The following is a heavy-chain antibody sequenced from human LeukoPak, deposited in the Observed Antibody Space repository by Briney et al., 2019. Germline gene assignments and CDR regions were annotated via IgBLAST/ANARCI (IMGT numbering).Heavy chain of an antibody. CDR2: IKSKTDGGTT. Sequence: GGSLRLSCAASGFTFSNAWMSWVHQAPGKGLEWVGRIKSKTDGGTTDYAAPVKGRFTISRDDSKNTLYLQMNSLKTEDTAVYYCTTEQLVGPRGGGWFDPWGQGTLVTVSS. CDR3: TTEQLVGPRGGGWFDP. CDR1: GFTFSNAW. V-gene: IGHV3-15*01. J-gene: IGHJ5*02. D-gene: IGHD6-6*01.